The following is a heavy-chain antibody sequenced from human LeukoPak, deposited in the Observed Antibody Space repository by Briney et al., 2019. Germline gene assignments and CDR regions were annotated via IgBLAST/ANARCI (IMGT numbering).Heavy chain of an antibody. Sequence: PSETLSLTCTVSGASITTESYFWTWVRQPAGKELVWIGRISSTGNTDYNPSLKSRITISRDRSKNQYSLGLNSVTATDTAVYYCARDRSYGGSRFDTWGQGILVTVSS. CDR2: ISSTGNT. V-gene: IGHV4-61*02. CDR3: ARDRSYGGSRFDT. J-gene: IGHJ5*02. D-gene: IGHD1-26*01. CDR1: GASITTESYF.